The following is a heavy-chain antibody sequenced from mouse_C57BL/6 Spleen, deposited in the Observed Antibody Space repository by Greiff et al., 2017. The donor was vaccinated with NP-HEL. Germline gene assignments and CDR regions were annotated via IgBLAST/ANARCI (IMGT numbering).Heavy chain of an antibody. V-gene: IGHV1-80*01. CDR1: GYAFSSYW. CDR3: ARFYGSSPYWYFDV. J-gene: IGHJ1*03. D-gene: IGHD1-1*01. CDR2: IYPGDGDT. Sequence: QVQLKQSGAELVKPGASVKISCKASGYAFSSYWMNWVKQRPGKGLEWIGQIYPGDGDTNYNGKFKGKATLTADKSSSTAYMQLSSLTSEDSAVYFCARFYGSSPYWYFDVWGTGTTVTVSS.